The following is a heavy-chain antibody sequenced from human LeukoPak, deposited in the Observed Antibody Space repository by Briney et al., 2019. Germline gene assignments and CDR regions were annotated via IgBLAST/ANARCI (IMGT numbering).Heavy chain of an antibody. J-gene: IGHJ4*02. V-gene: IGHV4-31*03. CDR1: GGSISSSSYY. CDR2: IYYSGST. D-gene: IGHD4-17*01. Sequence: SETLSLTCTVSGGSISSSSYYWSWIRQHPGKGLEWIGYIYYSGSTYYNPSLKSRVTISVDTSKNQFSLKLSSVTAADTAVYYCARGPNGAEDYGDSWGQGTLVTVSS. CDR3: ARGPNGAEDYGDS.